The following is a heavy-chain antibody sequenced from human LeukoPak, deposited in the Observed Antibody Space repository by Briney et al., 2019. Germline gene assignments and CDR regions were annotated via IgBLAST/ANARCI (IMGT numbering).Heavy chain of an antibody. CDR3: ARGYGDNSGAFDI. D-gene: IGHD4-23*01. J-gene: IGHJ3*02. Sequence: SQTLSLTCTVSGGSIMVAAYSWSWIRQPPGKGLEWIGYIYYSGRTYYNPSLKSRVTISLDRSKNQFSLKVSSVTAADTAVYFCARGYGDNSGAFDIWGQGTLVTVSS. CDR1: GGSIMVAAYS. V-gene: IGHV4-30-2*01. CDR2: IYYSGRT.